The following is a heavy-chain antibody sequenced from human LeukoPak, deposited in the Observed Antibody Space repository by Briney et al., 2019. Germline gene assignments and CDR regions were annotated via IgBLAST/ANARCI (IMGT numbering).Heavy chain of an antibody. D-gene: IGHD2-2*01. CDR2: INPSGGST. CDR1: GYTFTSNY. Sequence: GASVKVSCKASGYTFTSNYIHWVRQAPGQGLEWMGIINPSGGSTSYAQKFQGRVTMTRDTSTSTVYMELSSLRSEDTAVYYCARAQYQLPPRGFGFDPWGQGTLVTVSS. J-gene: IGHJ5*02. CDR3: ARAQYQLPPRGFGFDP. V-gene: IGHV1-46*01.